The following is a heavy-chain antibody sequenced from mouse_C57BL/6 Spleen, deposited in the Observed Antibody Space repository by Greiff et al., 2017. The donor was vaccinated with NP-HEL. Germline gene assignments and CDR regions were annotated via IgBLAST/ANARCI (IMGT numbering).Heavy chain of an antibody. CDR2: IYPGSGST. Sequence: QVQLQQPGAELVKPGASVKMSCKASGYTFTSYWITWVKQRPGQGLEWIGDIYPGSGSTNNNEKFKSKATLTVDTSSSTAYMQLSSLTSEDSAVYYCARPLTGTDAMDYWGQGTSVTVSS. CDR3: ARPLTGTDAMDY. V-gene: IGHV1-55*01. CDR1: GYTFTSYW. J-gene: IGHJ4*01. D-gene: IGHD4-1*01.